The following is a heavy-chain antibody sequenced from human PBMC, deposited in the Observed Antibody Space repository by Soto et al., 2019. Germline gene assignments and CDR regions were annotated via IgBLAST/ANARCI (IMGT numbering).Heavy chain of an antibody. V-gene: IGHV4-61*01. Sequence: PSEPLSLTCTVSGGSFKSGSYSWSWIRQPPGKGLEWIGYVYHTGRTSYNPSLKSRVSISMDTSKNQFPLNLDSVTAADTAVYFCARDFAYFDSWGQGTLVTVSS. CDR2: VYHTGRT. CDR3: ARDFAYFDS. J-gene: IGHJ4*02. CDR1: GGSFKSGSYS. D-gene: IGHD3-3*01.